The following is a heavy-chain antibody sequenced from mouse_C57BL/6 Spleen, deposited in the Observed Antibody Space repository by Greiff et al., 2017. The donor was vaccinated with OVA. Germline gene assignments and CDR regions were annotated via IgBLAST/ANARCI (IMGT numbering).Heavy chain of an antibody. V-gene: IGHV2-2*01. CDR2: IWSGGGT. CDR3: SSGGSSYTWYFDV. Sequence: QVQLQQSGPGLVQPSQSLSITCTVSGFSLTSYGVHWVRQSPGKGLEWLGVIWSGGGTDYNAAFISRLSISKDNSKSQVFFQMNSLQADDTAIYYSSSGGSSYTWYFDVWGTGTTVTVSS. CDR1: GFSLTSYG. J-gene: IGHJ1*03. D-gene: IGHD1-1*01.